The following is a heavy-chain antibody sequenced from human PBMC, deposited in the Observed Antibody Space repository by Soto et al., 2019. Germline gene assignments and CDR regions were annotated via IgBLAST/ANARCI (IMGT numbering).Heavy chain of an antibody. CDR2: ISSSSRYI. D-gene: IGHD2-15*01. V-gene: IGHV3-21*01. J-gene: IGHJ4*02. Sequence: GGSLRLSCAASGFTFSSYSMNGVRQAPGKGLEWVSSISSSSRYIYYADSVKGRFTISRDNAKNSLYLQMNSLRAEDTAVYYCASLTPRGPLYGGKNFDYWGQGTLVTVSS. CDR1: GFTFSSYS. CDR3: ASLTPRGPLYGGKNFDY.